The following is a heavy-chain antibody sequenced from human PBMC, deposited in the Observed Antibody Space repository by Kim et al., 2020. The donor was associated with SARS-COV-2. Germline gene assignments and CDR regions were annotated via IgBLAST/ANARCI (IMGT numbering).Heavy chain of an antibody. J-gene: IGHJ4*02. CDR3: ARGRGSNWSNLDY. Sequence: KYSPNFQGRVTITRDTSASTVSRERSSLRSEDTALYFCARGRGSNWSNLDYWGQGTLVTVSS. D-gene: IGHD6-13*01. V-gene: IGHV1-3*01.